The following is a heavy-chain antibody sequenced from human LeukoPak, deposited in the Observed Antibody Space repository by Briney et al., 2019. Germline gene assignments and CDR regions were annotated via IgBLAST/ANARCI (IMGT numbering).Heavy chain of an antibody. V-gene: IGHV4-31*03. D-gene: IGHD6-13*01. CDR2: IYYSGST. CDR1: GGSISSGGYY. Sequence: SETLSLTCTVSGGSISSGGYYWSWIRQHPGKGLEWIGYIYYSGSTYYNPSLKSRVTISVDTSKNQFSLKLSSVTAADTAVYYRARAPGIEKQLVNIDAFDIWGQGTMVTVSS. CDR3: ARAPGIEKQLVNIDAFDI. J-gene: IGHJ3*02.